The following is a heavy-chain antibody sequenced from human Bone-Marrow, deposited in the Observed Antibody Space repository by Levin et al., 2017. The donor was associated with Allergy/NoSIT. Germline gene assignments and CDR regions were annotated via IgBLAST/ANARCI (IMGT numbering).Heavy chain of an antibody. Sequence: PGGSLRLSCAASGLTFSSFAMAWVRQAPGKGLEWVSTISESGDDTYYTDSVRGRFTISRDNSKDTLFLQMNSLGVEDTAVYFCANLIRFLEWFRYFDYWGQGALVTVSS. J-gene: IGHJ4*02. CDR3: ANLIRFLEWFRYFDY. D-gene: IGHD3-3*01. V-gene: IGHV3-23*01. CDR1: GLTFSSFA. CDR2: ISESGDDT.